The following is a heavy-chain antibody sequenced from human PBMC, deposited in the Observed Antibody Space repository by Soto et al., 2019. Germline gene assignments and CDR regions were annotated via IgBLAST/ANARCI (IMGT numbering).Heavy chain of an antibody. CDR1: GYTFTSYY. V-gene: IGHV1-46*01. CDR3: ARGTYDSRGYAEYFQH. Sequence: QVQLVQSGAEVKKPGASVKVSCKASGYTFTSYYMHWVRQAPGQGLEWMGIINPSGGSTSYAQKLQGRVTMTRDTSTSTVYMELSSLRSEDTAVYYCARGTYDSRGYAEYFQHWGQGTLVTVSS. J-gene: IGHJ1*01. D-gene: IGHD3-22*01. CDR2: INPSGGST.